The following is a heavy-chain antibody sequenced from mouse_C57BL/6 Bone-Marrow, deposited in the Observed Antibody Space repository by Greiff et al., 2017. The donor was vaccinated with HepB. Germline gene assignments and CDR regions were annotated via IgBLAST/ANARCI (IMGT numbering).Heavy chain of an antibody. CDR2: ISYDGSN. CDR3: ARRDYYGSRFAY. J-gene: IGHJ3*01. CDR1: GYSITSGYY. D-gene: IGHD1-1*01. Sequence: EVKVEESGPGLVKPSQSLSLTCSVTGYSITSGYYWNWIRQFPGNKLEWMGYISYDGSNNYNPSLKNRISITRDTSKNQFFLKLNSVTTEDTATYYCARRDYYGSRFAYWGQGTLVTVSA. V-gene: IGHV3-6*01.